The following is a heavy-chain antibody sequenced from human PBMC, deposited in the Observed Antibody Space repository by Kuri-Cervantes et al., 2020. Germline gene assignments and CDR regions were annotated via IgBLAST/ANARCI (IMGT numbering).Heavy chain of an antibody. V-gene: IGHV3-53*01. CDR1: GFTDSSNY. CDR2: IYSGGST. D-gene: IGHD3-22*01. CDR3: ARGYYYDSSCYSSYYYYGMDV. Sequence: GEALKISCAASGFTDSSNYMRWVRQAPGKGLEGVSVIYSGGSTYYADSVKGRFTISRDNSKNTLYLQMNSLRAEDTAVYYCARGYYYDSSCYSSYYYYGMDVWGQGITVTVSS. J-gene: IGHJ6*02.